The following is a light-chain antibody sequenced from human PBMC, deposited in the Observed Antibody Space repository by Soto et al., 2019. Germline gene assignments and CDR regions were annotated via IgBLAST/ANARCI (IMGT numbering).Light chain of an antibody. CDR3: SSYTSSSTQV. J-gene: IGLJ3*02. Sequence: QSALTQPASVSGSPGQSITISCTGTSSDVGGYNYVSWYQQHPGKAPKLMIYDDSNRSSGVSNRFSGTKSGNTASLTISGLQAEDEADYYCSSYTSSSTQVFGGGTKLTVL. CDR2: DDS. CDR1: SSDVGGYNY. V-gene: IGLV2-14*01.